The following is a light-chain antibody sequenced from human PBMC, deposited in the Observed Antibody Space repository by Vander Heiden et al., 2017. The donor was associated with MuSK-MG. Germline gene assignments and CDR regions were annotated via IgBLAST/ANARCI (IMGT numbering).Light chain of an antibody. CDR3: QAWDSSTVV. Sequence: SYELPQPPSVSVSPGQTASITCSEDKLGDKYACWYQQKPGQSPVLVIYQDSKRPSGIPERFSGSNSGNTATLTISGTQAMDEADYYCQAWDSSTVVFGGGTKLTVL. J-gene: IGLJ2*01. CDR1: KLGDKY. V-gene: IGLV3-1*01. CDR2: QDS.